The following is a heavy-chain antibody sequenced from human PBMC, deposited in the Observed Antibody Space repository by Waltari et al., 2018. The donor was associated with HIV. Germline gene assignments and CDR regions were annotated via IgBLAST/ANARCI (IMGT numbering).Heavy chain of an antibody. CDR3: ARGYSSSRWIPLYH. CDR1: GFTFSNFA. V-gene: IGHV3-33*01. Sequence: QVQLVESGGGVVQPGTSLTLSCAVSGFTFSNFASHWVRQSPGKGLEWLAVFWSDGVEISYADSVKGRFTISKDSSQKTLYLHLTSLRAEDTALYYCARGYSSSRWIPLYHWGRGTLVTVSS. CDR2: FWSDGVEI. J-gene: IGHJ4*02. D-gene: IGHD6-6*01.